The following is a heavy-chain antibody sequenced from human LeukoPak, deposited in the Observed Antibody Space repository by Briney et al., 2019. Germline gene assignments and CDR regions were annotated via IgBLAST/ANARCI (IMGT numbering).Heavy chain of an antibody. V-gene: IGHV5-51*01. CDR3: ARPFYSSGSYYFDY. Sequence: GESLEISCKGSGYSFTSYWIGWVRQMPGKGLEWMGVIYPGDSDTKSSPSFQGQVTISADKSISTAYLQWSSLKASDTAMYYCARPFYSSGSYYFDYWGQGTLVTVSS. CDR2: IYPGDSDT. CDR1: GYSFTSYW. J-gene: IGHJ4*02. D-gene: IGHD3-10*01.